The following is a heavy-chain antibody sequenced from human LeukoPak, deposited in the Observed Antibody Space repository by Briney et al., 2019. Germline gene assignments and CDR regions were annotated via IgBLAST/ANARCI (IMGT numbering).Heavy chain of an antibody. CDR3: ARDSYHLDY. CDR1: GFTFSSYG. Sequence: GGTLRLSCAASGFTFSSYGMSWVRQAPGKGLEWVSAISGSGGSTYYADSVKGRFTISRDNAKNSLYLQMNSLRAEDTAVYYCARDSYHLDYWGQGTLVTVSS. V-gene: IGHV3-23*01. J-gene: IGHJ4*02. CDR2: ISGSGGST.